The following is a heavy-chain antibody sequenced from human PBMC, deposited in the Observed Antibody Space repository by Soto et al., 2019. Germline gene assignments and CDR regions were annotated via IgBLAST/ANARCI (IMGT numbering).Heavy chain of an antibody. D-gene: IGHD6-19*01. V-gene: IGHV4-59*08. J-gene: IGHJ4*02. CDR1: GGSISSYY. CDR2: IYYSGST. Sequence: SETLSLTCTVSGGSISSYYWSWIRQPPGKGLEWIGYIYYSGSTNYNPSLKSRVTISVDTSKNQFSLKLSSVTAADTAVYYCARLSRKQWPIDYWGQGTLVTVSS. CDR3: ARLSRKQWPIDY.